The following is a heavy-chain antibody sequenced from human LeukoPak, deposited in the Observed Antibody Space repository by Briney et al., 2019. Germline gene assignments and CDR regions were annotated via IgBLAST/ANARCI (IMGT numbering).Heavy chain of an antibody. CDR1: GGSISSYY. CDR2: IYHSGST. V-gene: IGHV4-4*02. J-gene: IGHJ3*02. D-gene: IGHD2-2*01. Sequence: PSETLSLTCTVSGGSISSYYWSWVRQPPGKGLEWIGEIYHSGSTNYNPSLKSRVTISVDKSKNQFSLKLSSVTAADTAVYYCARLALVVSAFDIWGQGTMVTVSS. CDR3: ARLALVVSAFDI.